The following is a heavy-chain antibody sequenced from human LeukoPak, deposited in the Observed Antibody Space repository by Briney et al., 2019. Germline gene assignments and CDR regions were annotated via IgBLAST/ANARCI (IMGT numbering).Heavy chain of an antibody. CDR3: ARSLLRYFDWLPYWYFDL. Sequence: ASVKVSCKASGYTFTSYDTNWVRQATGQGLEWMGWMNPNSGNTGYAQKFQGRVTMTRNTSISTAYMELSSLRSEDTAVYYCARSLLRYFDWLPYWYFDLWGRGTLVTVSS. CDR2: MNPNSGNT. CDR1: GYTFTSYD. V-gene: IGHV1-8*01. D-gene: IGHD3-9*01. J-gene: IGHJ2*01.